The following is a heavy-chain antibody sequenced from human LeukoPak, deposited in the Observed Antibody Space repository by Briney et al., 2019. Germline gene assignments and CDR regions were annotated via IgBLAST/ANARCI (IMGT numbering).Heavy chain of an antibody. D-gene: IGHD3-3*01. CDR3: ERGPRFLAV. CDR2: INSDGSST. CDR1: GFTFSSHW. J-gene: IGHJ6*02. Sequence: PGGSLRLSCAASGFTFSSHWMHWVRQAPGKGLVCVSRINSDGSSTNYADSVKGRFTISRDNAKNTQYVQINSLRPEDTAVYYCERGPRFLAVWGQGTTVTVSS. V-gene: IGHV3-74*01.